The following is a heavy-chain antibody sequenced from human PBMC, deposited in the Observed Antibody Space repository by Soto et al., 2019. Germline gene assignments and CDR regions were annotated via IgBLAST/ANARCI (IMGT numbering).Heavy chain of an antibody. Sequence: SVKVSCKASGGTFSSYTISWVRQAPGQGLEWMGRIIPILGIANYAQKFQGRVTITADKSTSTAYMELSSLRSEDTAVYYWARGPGDYGPGADYWGQGTQVPVSS. J-gene: IGHJ4*02. CDR2: IIPILGIA. CDR3: ARGPGDYGPGADY. CDR1: GGTFSSYT. D-gene: IGHD4-17*01. V-gene: IGHV1-69*02.